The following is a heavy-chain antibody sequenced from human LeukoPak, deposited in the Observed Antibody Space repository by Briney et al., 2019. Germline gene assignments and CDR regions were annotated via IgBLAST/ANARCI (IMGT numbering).Heavy chain of an antibody. V-gene: IGHV4-59*11. CDR2: VYNSGAT. J-gene: IGHJ4*02. Sequence: SETLSLTCTVSGVSIGTHYWSWIRQSPGKGLEWIGCVYNSGATVYNPSLTGRVTISVDTSKNQCSLRLRSVTAADAAVYYGARDAYWGRGILVTVSS. CDR3: ARDAY. CDR1: GVSIGTHY.